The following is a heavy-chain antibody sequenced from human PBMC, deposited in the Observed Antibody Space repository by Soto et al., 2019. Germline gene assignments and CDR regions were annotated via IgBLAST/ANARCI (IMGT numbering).Heavy chain of an antibody. Sequence: GGSLRLSCTASEFTFSNYAMNWVRQAPGKGLEWVSAISGSGGDTYYADSVKGRFTISRDDSKNTLYLQMNSLKTEDTAVYYCAMLGGWSGGSNDMDVWGQGTTVTVSS. D-gene: IGHD6-19*01. CDR1: EFTFSNYA. J-gene: IGHJ6*02. CDR2: ISGSGGDT. V-gene: IGHV3-23*01. CDR3: AMLGGWSGGSNDMDV.